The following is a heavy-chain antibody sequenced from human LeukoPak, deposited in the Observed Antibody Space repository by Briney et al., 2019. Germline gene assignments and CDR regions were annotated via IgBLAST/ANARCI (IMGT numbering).Heavy chain of an antibody. CDR1: GGSISSYY. CDR2: IYYSGST. Sequence: SETLSLTCTVSGGSISSYYWSWIRQPPGKGLEWIGYIYYSGSTNYNPSLKSRVTISVDTSKNQFSLKLSSVTTADTAVYYCARGRRRDGYNDYRGQGTLVTVSS. J-gene: IGHJ4*02. CDR3: ARGRRRDGYNDY. D-gene: IGHD5-24*01. V-gene: IGHV4-59*01.